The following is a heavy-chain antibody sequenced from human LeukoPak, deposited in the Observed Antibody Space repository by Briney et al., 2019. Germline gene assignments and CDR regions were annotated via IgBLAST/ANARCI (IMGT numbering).Heavy chain of an antibody. CDR3: ARHRSGTYYRFDY. D-gene: IGHD1-26*01. CDR2: IYYGGSS. J-gene: IGHJ4*02. CDR1: GDSIGSSSYF. V-gene: IGHV4-39*01. Sequence: SETLSLTCSVSGDSIGSSSYFWDWIRQPPGEGLEWIGSIYYGGSSYYNPSLKSRVTISVDTSKNQFSLKLSSVTAADTALYYCARHRSGTYYRFDYWGQGTLVTISS.